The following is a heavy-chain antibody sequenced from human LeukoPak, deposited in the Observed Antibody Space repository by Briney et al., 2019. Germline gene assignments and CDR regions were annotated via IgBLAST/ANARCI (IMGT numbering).Heavy chain of an antibody. CDR3: ARDYDFWSGYYTFDY. Sequence: ASVKVSCKASGYIFTSYYMHWVRQAPGQGLEWMGWINPNSGGTNYAQKFQGRVTMTRDTSISTAYMELSRLRSDDTAVYYCARDYDFWSGYYTFDYWGQGTLVTVSS. J-gene: IGHJ4*02. V-gene: IGHV1-2*02. CDR1: GYIFTSYY. CDR2: INPNSGGT. D-gene: IGHD3-3*01.